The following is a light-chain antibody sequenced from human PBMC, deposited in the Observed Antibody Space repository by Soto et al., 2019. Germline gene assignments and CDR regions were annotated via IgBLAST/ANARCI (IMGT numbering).Light chain of an antibody. CDR3: QHYGTSGT. V-gene: IGKV3-20*01. CDR1: QSVSNNY. Sequence: EIVLTQSPGTLPLPPGERATLSCRASQSVSNNYLACYQQKPGQAPRLLIYGVSNMTTGIPDRFSGSGSGTYFTLTISTLEPHDFAVYYYQHYGTSGTCGQGTKVESK. J-gene: IGKJ1*01. CDR2: GVS.